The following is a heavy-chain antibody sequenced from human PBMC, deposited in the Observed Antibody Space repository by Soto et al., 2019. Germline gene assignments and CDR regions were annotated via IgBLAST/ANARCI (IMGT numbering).Heavy chain of an antibody. CDR3: ARLRDYCAGGRCYSGYYYYKDG. Sequence: QVQLVESGGGLVKAGGSLRLSCAASGFTFSDYYMTWIRQAPGNGLEWVSYISSSGSATYHADSVKGRLTISRDNAINSLYLQMNSLRAEDTAVYYCARLRDYCAGGRCYSGYYYYKDGWSEGTTVTVSS. J-gene: IGHJ6*03. D-gene: IGHD2-15*01. V-gene: IGHV3-11*01. CDR1: GFTFSDYY. CDR2: ISSSGSAT.